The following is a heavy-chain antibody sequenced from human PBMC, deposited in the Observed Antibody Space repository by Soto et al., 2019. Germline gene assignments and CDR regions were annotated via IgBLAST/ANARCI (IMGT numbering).Heavy chain of an antibody. CDR1: GASISTYY. CDR3: ARILYYDSSGYYSEAYGMDV. D-gene: IGHD3-22*01. V-gene: IGHV4-59*01. CDR2: TYHSGST. J-gene: IGHJ6*02. Sequence: KPSETLSLTCTVSGASISTYYWSWIRQPPGKGLEWIGYTYHSGSTNYNPSLKSRVTISVDTSKNQFSLKLNSVTAADTAVYYCARILYYDSSGYYSEAYGMDVWGQGTTVTVSS.